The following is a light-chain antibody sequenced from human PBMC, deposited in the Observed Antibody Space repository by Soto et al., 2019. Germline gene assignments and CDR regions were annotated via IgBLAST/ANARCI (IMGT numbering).Light chain of an antibody. CDR2: DAS. J-gene: IGKJ5*01. CDR1: LNVNSY. Sequence: VLTQSPAALSLSPGQRATLACSASLNVNSYLAWYQQKPGQAPRLLLYDASNRAAGIPARFSGSGSGTAFTLTIRRLEPEDLAIYDGQQRQYWPPITFGQGTRVEIK. CDR3: QQRQYWPPIT. V-gene: IGKV3-11*01.